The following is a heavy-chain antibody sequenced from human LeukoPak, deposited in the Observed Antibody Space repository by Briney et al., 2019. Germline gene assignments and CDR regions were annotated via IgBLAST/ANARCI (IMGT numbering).Heavy chain of an antibody. CDR1: GFTFSSYA. CDR2: ISGGGATT. Sequence: GGSLRLSCAASGFTFSSYAMSWVRQAPGKGLEWVSDISGGGATTFYADSVKGRFTISRDNSKNTLYLQMNSLRAEDTAVYYCARVSCTGGSCKPYSYYDMDVWGQGTTVTVSS. D-gene: IGHD2-15*01. CDR3: ARVSCTGGSCKPYSYYDMDV. J-gene: IGHJ6*02. V-gene: IGHV3-23*01.